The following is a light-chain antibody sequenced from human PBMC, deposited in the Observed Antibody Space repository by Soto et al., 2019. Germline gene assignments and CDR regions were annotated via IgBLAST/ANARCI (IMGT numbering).Light chain of an antibody. Sequence: QSVLPQPPSASGSPGQSVAIPCTGTSSAVGGYNYVSWYQQHPGKAPKLMIYEVSHRFSGLSYRFSGSKSGNTASLPISGHQAEDEGDYYCTSFAPGRRYVFGRWTKVTVL. CDR1: SSAVGGYNY. V-gene: IGLV2-8*01. CDR3: TSFAPGRRYV. J-gene: IGLJ1*01. CDR2: EVS.